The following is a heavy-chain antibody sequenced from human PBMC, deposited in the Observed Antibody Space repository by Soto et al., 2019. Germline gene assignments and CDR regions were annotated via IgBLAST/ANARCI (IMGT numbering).Heavy chain of an antibody. Sequence: ALVQVSCNASGYTFSGYYIHWLRQAPGQGLERMGWINPNSGGTNYAQKFQGRVTVTRDTPTRTAYMELSRLTSDDTAVYYGARSLTEGYCTITGCYTRPLYCMDVWGQGTTVTVSS. D-gene: IGHD2-2*02. V-gene: IGHV1-2*02. CDR3: ARSLTEGYCTITGCYTRPLYCMDV. J-gene: IGHJ6*02. CDR1: GYTFSGYY. CDR2: INPNSGGT.